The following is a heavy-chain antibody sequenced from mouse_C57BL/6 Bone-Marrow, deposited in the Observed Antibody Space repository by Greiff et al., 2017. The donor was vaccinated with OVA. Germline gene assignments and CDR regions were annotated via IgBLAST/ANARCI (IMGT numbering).Heavy chain of an antibody. D-gene: IGHD2-1*01. J-gene: IGHJ3*01. CDR1: GYTFTSYG. V-gene: IGHV1-81*01. Sequence: VQLQESGAELARPGASVKLSCKASGYTFTSYGISWVKQRPGQGLEWIGEIYPRSGNTYYNEKFKGKATLTADKSSSTAYMELRSLTSEDSAVYFCARGDYGNYVWFAYWGQGTLVTVSA. CDR3: ARGDYGNYVWFAY. CDR2: IYPRSGNT.